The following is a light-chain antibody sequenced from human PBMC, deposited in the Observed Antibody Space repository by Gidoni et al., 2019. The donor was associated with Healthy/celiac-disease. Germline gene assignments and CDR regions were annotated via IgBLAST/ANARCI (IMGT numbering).Light chain of an antibody. CDR3: AIWYSSSVV. J-gene: IGLJ2*01. CDR2: YQSDSDK. CDR1: SGINVGTYR. Sequence: QPVLTQPTSLSASPGASARFTCTLRSGINVGTYRIYWYQQKPGSLPRYLLRYQSDSDKQQGSGVPSRFSGSKDASSNAGLLLISGLQSEDEADYYCAIWYSSSVVFGGGTKLTVL. V-gene: IGLV5-39*01.